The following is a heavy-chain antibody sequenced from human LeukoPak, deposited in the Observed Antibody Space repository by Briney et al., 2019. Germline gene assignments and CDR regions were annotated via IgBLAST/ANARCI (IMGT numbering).Heavy chain of an antibody. V-gene: IGHV4-4*02. J-gene: IGHJ5*02. D-gene: IGHD3-10*01. Sequence: PSETLSLTCAVSGGSISSSNWWSWVRQPPGKGLEWIGEIYHSGSTNYNPSLKSRVTISVDTSKNQFSLKLSSVTAADTAVYYCARSLGFGELWGQIPWFDPWGQGTLVTVSS. CDR2: IYHSGST. CDR1: GGSISSSNW. CDR3: ARSLGFGELWGQIPWFDP.